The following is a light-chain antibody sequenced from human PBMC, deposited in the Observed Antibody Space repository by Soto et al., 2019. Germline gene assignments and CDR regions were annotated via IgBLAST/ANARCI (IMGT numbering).Light chain of an antibody. CDR3: QSYDISLSGSGV. Sequence: QSVLTQPPSVSGAPGQGGSISCTGNATNIGAGYEVHWYQQPPGKAPKLLISGHNIRPSGVPDRFFGSKSGTSASLAINGLQAEDEADYYCQSYDISLSGSGVFGGGTKVTVL. J-gene: IGLJ3*02. V-gene: IGLV1-40*01. CDR2: GHN. CDR1: ATNIGAGYE.